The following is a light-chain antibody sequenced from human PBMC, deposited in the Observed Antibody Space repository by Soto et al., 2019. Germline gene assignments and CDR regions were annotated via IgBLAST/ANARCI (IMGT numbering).Light chain of an antibody. CDR2: EVT. CDR3: SSYAGSKTL. J-gene: IGLJ3*02. Sequence: QSVLTQPPSASGSPGQSVTISCTGTSSDVGNYNYVSWYQQHPGKAPKLMIYEVTKRPSGVPDRFSGSKSGNTASLTVSGLQSEDEADYYFSSYAGSKTLFGGGTKLTVL. CDR1: SSDVGNYNY. V-gene: IGLV2-8*01.